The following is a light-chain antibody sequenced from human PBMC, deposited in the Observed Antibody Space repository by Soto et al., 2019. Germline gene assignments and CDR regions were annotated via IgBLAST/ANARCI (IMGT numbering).Light chain of an antibody. Sequence: DIQMTQSSSTLSGSVGYRVTITCRAGQSISRLLSWYQQKPRKATQLMIYAASSLQRGVPSRFSGSGSGKDFTLTISSLQPEDFATYYCQQTSSTPTFGRGTKVDIK. J-gene: IGKJ1*01. CDR3: QQTSSTPT. CDR2: AAS. CDR1: QSISRL. V-gene: IGKV1-39*01.